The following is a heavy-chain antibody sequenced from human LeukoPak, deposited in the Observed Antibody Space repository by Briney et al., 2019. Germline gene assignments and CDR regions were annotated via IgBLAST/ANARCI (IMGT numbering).Heavy chain of an antibody. V-gene: IGHV4-34*01. D-gene: IGHD6-19*01. J-gene: IGHJ4*02. CDR2: INHSGST. CDR3: ARGLGSGWHSYYFDY. CDR1: GGSFSGYY. Sequence: SETLSLTCAVYGGSFSGYYWSWIRQPPGKGLEWIGEINHSGSTNYNPSLKSRVTISVDTSKNQFSLKLSSVTAADTAVYYCARGLGSGWHSYYFDYWGQGTLVTVSS.